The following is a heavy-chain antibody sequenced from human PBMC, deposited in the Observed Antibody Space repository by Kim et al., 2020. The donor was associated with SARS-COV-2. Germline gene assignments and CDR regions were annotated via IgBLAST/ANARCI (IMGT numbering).Heavy chain of an antibody. CDR2: IKQDGSEK. D-gene: IGHD1-26*01. Sequence: GGSLRLSCAASGFTFSSYWMSWVRQAPGKGLEWVANIKQDGSEKYYVDSVKGRFTISRDNAKNSLYLQMNSLRAEDTAVYYCARDRAILTTYNPIDYWGQGTLVTVSS. J-gene: IGHJ4*02. CDR1: GFTFSSYW. V-gene: IGHV3-7*01. CDR3: ARDRAILTTYNPIDY.